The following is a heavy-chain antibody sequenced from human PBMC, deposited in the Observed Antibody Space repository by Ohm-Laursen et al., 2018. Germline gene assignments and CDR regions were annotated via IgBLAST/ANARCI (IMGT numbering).Heavy chain of an antibody. D-gene: IGHD2-2*01. V-gene: IGHV3-23*01. CDR1: GFTFSSYA. Sequence: SLRLSCAASGFTFSSYAMSWVRQAPGKGLEWVSAISGSGGSTYYADSVKGRFTISRDNSKNTFYLQMNSLRAEDTAVFYCARTPAGINYFFGMDVWGQGTTVTVSS. CDR2: ISGSGGST. J-gene: IGHJ6*02. CDR3: ARTPAGINYFFGMDV.